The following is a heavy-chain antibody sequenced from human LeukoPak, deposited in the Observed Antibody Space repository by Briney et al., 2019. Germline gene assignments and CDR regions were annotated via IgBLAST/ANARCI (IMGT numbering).Heavy chain of an antibody. J-gene: IGHJ5*02. Sequence: SETLSLTCTVSGGSISSGGYYWSWIRQPPGKGLEWIGEINHSGSTNYNPSLKSRVTISVDTSKNQFSLKLSSVTAADTAVYYCARGQYLFDPWGQGTLVTVSS. D-gene: IGHD2/OR15-2a*01. CDR1: GGSISSGGYY. CDR3: ARGQYLFDP. V-gene: IGHV4-39*07. CDR2: INHSGST.